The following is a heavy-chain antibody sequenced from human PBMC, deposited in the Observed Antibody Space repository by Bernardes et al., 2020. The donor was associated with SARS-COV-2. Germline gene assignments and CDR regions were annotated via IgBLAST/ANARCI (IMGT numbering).Heavy chain of an antibody. CDR1: GYTFTSYD. D-gene: IGHD1-26*01. V-gene: IGHV1-8*01. Sequence: VSLKVYCKASGYTFTSYDINWVRQATGQGLEWMGWMNPNSGNTGYAQKFQGRVTMTRNTSISTAYMELSSLRSEDTAVYYCATSGSYYAGDFDYWGQGTLVTVSS. CDR2: MNPNSGNT. J-gene: IGHJ4*02. CDR3: ATSGSYYAGDFDY.